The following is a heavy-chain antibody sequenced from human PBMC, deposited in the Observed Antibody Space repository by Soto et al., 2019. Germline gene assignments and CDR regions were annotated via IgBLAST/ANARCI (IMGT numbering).Heavy chain of an antibody. V-gene: IGHV3-7*01. CDR1: GFPFSSYW. D-gene: IGHD3-22*01. CDR2: IKQDGSEK. CDR3: ARLFTYYYDSSGYPDY. Sequence: GGSLILSWAASGFPFSSYWMSWVRQAPGKGLEWVANIKQDGSEKYYVDSVKGRFTISRDNAKNSLYLQMNSLRAEDTAVYYGARLFTYYYDSSGYPDYWGQGTLVTV. J-gene: IGHJ4*02.